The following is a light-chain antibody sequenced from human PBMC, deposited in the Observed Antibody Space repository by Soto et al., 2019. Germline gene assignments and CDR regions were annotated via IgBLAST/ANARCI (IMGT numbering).Light chain of an antibody. J-gene: IGLJ3*02. V-gene: IGLV2-23*01. Sequence: QSALTQPASLSGSPGQSITLSCTGTGDNIGSYDIVSWYQHLPGEAPKLIIYEGTKRPSGISNRFSGSKAGYTASLSISGLQADDAADDFCCSYADRSTWVFGGGTKLTVL. CDR2: EGT. CDR1: GDNIGSYDI. CDR3: CSYADRSTWV.